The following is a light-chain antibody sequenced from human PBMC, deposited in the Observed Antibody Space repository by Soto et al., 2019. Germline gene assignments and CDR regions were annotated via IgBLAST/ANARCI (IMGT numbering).Light chain of an antibody. J-gene: IGKJ5*01. CDR1: QSVSSN. CDR2: GAS. V-gene: IGKV3-15*01. CDR3: QQYNNWLT. Sequence: IVMTQSPATLSVSPGERATFSCRASQSVSSNLAWYQQKPGQAPRLLIYGASTRATGIPARFSGSGSGTEFTLTISSLQSEDFAVYYCQQYNNWLTFGQGTRLEI.